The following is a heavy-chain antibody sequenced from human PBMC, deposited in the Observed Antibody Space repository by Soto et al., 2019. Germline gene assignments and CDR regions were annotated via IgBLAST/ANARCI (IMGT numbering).Heavy chain of an antibody. J-gene: IGHJ6*02. V-gene: IGHV5-51*01. D-gene: IGHD1-26*01. Sequence: GESLKSSCKGSGYSFTSYWIGWVRQMPGKGLEWMGIIYPGDSDTRYSPSFQGQVTISADKSISTAYLQWSSLKASDTAMYYCARRELIAPETYYYYGMDVWGQGTTVTVSS. CDR2: IYPGDSDT. CDR3: ARRELIAPETYYYYGMDV. CDR1: GYSFTSYW.